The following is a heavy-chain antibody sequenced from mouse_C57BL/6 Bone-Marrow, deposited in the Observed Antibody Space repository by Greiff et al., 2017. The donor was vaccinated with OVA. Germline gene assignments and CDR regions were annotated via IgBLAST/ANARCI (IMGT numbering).Heavy chain of an antibody. CDR3: ARDANGTWFAY. CDR1: GFTFSDFY. V-gene: IGHV7-1*01. J-gene: IGHJ3*01. D-gene: IGHD4-1*01. Sequence: EVQLVESGGGLVQSGRSLILSCATSGFTFSDFYMEWVRQAPGKGLEWIAASRNKANDYTTEYSASVKGRFIVSRDTYQSILYLQMNALRAEDTAIYYCARDANGTWFAYWGQGTLVTVSA. CDR2: SRNKANDYTT.